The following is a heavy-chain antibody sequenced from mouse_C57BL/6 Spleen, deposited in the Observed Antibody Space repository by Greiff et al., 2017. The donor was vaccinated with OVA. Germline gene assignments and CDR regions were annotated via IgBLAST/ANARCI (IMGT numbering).Heavy chain of an antibody. V-gene: IGHV1-82*01. D-gene: IGHD2-1*01. CDR3: ATFYYGNPYYFDY. J-gene: IGHJ2*01. CDR2: IYPGDGDT. CDR1: GYAFSSSW. Sequence: QVQLQQSGPELVKPGASVTISCKASGYAFSSSWMNWVKQRPGKGLEWIGRIYPGDGDTNYNGKFKGKATLTADKSSSTSYMQLSSLTSEDSAVYFCATFYYGNPYYFDYWGQGTTLTVSS.